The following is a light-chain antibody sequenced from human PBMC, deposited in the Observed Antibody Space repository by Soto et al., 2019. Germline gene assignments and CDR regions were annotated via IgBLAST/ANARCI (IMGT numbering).Light chain of an antibody. V-gene: IGLV1-40*01. CDR1: SSNIGAGYD. J-gene: IGLJ2*01. Sequence: QSVLTQPPSVSGAPGQGVTISCTGSSSNIGAGYDVHWYQQLPGTASKLLIYGNSNRPSGVPDRFSGSKSGTSASLAITGLQAEDEADYYCQSYDSSLSGSVFGGGTKLTVL. CDR3: QSYDSSLSGSV. CDR2: GNS.